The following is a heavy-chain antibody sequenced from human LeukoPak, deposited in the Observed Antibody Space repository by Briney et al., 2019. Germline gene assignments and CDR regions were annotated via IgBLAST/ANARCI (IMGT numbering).Heavy chain of an antibody. CDR2: INHSGST. CDR3: ARYGVGPRVAARPGRNYYYNMDV. V-gene: IGHV4-34*01. J-gene: IGHJ6*03. CDR1: GGSFSGYY. Sequence: PSETLSLTCAVYGGSFSGYYWSWISQPPGKGLEWIGEINHSGSTNYNPSLKSRVTISVDTSKNQFSLKLSSVTAADTAVYYCARYGVGPRVAARPGRNYYYNMDVWGKGTTVTVSS. D-gene: IGHD6-6*01.